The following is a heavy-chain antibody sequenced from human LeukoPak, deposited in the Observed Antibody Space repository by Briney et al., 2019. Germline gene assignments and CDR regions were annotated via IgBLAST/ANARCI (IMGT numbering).Heavy chain of an antibody. CDR3: ARVLGYSYGYSMDV. CDR1: GGSISSSSYY. CDR2: ISYSGST. Sequence: SETLSLTCTVSGGSISSSSYYWGWIRQPPGKGLEWIGSISYSGSTYFNPSLKSRVTISVDTSKNQFSLKLSSVTAADTAVYYCARVLGYSYGYSMDVWGQGTLVTVSS. J-gene: IGHJ4*01. V-gene: IGHV4-39*01. D-gene: IGHD5-18*01.